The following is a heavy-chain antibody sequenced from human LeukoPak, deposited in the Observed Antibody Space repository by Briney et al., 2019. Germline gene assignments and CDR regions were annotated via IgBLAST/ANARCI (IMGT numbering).Heavy chain of an antibody. CDR3: ARGLVRNWFDP. Sequence: ASVKVSCKASGYTFTGYYMHWVRQAPGQGLEWMGIINPSGGSTSYAQKFQGRVTMTRDTSTSTVYMELSRLRAEDTAVYYCARGLVRNWFDPGGQGTLVTVSS. D-gene: IGHD3-10*01. V-gene: IGHV1-46*01. J-gene: IGHJ5*02. CDR1: GYTFTGYY. CDR2: INPSGGST.